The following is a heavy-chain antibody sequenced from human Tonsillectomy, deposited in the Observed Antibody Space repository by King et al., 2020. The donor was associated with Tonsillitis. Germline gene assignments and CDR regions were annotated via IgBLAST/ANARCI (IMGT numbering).Heavy chain of an antibody. CDR2: IYYSGNT. CDR1: GGSISSYY. CDR3: ARATLNYAIGFDP. Sequence: QLQESGPGLVKPSETLSLTCTVSGGSISSYYWSWIRQPPGKGLEWIGYIYYSGNTNYNPSLKSRVTISVDTSKNQFSLKLSSVTAADTAVYYCARATLNYAIGFDPWGQGTLVTVSS. D-gene: IGHD1-7*01. J-gene: IGHJ5*02. V-gene: IGHV4-59*01.